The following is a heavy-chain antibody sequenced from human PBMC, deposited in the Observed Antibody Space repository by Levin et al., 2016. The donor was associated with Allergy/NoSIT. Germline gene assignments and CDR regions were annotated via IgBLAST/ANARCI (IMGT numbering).Heavy chain of an antibody. Sequence: GESLKISCAASGLSLSDYSMNWVRQAPGKGLEWVSYISSSGSTIYYADSVKGRFAISRDNSKNTLYLQVNSLRAEDTAVYYCAREETGRRFAFDVWGQGTMLTVSS. D-gene: IGHD6-6*01. CDR2: ISSSGSTI. CDR1: GLSLSDYS. J-gene: IGHJ3*01. CDR3: AREETGRRFAFDV. V-gene: IGHV3-48*01.